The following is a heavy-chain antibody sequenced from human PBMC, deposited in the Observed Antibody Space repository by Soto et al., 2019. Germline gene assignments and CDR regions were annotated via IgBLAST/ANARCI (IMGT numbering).Heavy chain of an antibody. CDR3: ARDDKGDYYYGMDV. Sequence: PGGSLRLSCAASGFTFSSYWMSWVRQAPGKGLEWVANIKQDGSEKYYVDSVKGRFTISRDNAKNSLYLQMNSLRAEDTAVYYCARDDKGDYYYGMDVWGQGTTVTVYS. D-gene: IGHD3-16*01. J-gene: IGHJ6*02. V-gene: IGHV3-7*03. CDR2: IKQDGSEK. CDR1: GFTFSSYW.